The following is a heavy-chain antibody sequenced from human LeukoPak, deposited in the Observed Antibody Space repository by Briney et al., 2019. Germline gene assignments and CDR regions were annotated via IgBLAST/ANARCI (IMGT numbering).Heavy chain of an antibody. CDR1: GFTFNSNG. CDR2: IRYDGSNK. J-gene: IGHJ6*04. CDR3: ARVHGLFLEWSMDV. V-gene: IGHV3-30*02. D-gene: IGHD3-3*01. Sequence: GGSLRLSCAASGFTFNSNGMHWVRQAPGKGLEWVAFIRYDGSNKYYTESVQGRFTISRDNSKNTLYLQMNSLRAEDTAVYYCARVHGLFLEWSMDVWGKGTTVTVSS.